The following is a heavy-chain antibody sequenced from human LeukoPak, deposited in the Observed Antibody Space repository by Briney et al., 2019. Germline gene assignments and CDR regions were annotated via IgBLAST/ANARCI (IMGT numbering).Heavy chain of an antibody. J-gene: IGHJ5*02. CDR2: ISYSGNT. V-gene: IGHV4-39*07. D-gene: IGHD6-6*01. CDR1: GGSISSNTYY. CDR3: ARDRGYSSSGNWFDP. Sequence: KPSETLSLTCTVSGGSISSNTYYWGWIRRPPGKGLEWIASISYSGNTYYNPSLKSRVTIFVDTSKNQFSLKLSSVTAADTAVYYCARDRGYSSSGNWFDPWGQGTLVTVSS.